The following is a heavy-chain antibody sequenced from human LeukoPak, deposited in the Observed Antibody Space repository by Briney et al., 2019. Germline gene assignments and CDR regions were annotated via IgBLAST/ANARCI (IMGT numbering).Heavy chain of an antibody. Sequence: PGESLKISFKGSGYSLSTYWISWMRQMPGKGLEWMGRIAPSDFSTDYSPSFQGHVTISVDKSINTAYLQWNSLKASDTAIYYCATGLSGWLYWGQGTLVTVSS. CDR2: IAPSDFST. CDR3: ATGLSGWLY. D-gene: IGHD6-19*01. J-gene: IGHJ4*02. V-gene: IGHV5-10-1*01. CDR1: GYSLSTYW.